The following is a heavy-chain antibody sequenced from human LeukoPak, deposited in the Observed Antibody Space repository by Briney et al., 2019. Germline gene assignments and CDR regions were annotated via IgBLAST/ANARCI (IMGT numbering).Heavy chain of an antibody. V-gene: IGHV1-2*06. J-gene: IGHJ1*01. Sequence: GASVQVSCKASGYTFTGYYMHWVRQAPGQGLEWMGRINPNSGGTNYAQKFQGRVTMTRDTSISTAYMELSRLRSDDTAVYYCASDPYLDSSGYYGYFQHWGQGTLVTVSS. CDR1: GYTFTGYY. D-gene: IGHD3-22*01. CDR3: ASDPYLDSSGYYGYFQH. CDR2: INPNSGGT.